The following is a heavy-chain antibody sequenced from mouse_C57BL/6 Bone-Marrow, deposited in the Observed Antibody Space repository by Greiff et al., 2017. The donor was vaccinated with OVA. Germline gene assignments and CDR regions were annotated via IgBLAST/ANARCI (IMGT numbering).Heavy chain of an antibody. J-gene: IGHJ4*01. Sequence: EVQLVQSGGDLVKPGGSLKLSCAASGFTFSSYGMSWVRQTPDKRLEWVATISRAGSYTYYPASVKGRFTISRDNAKNTLYLQMSSLKSEDTALYYSTRHRRSPLALDYWGQGTSVTVSS. CDR1: GFTFSSYG. CDR3: TRHRRSPLALDY. CDR2: ISRAGSYT. V-gene: IGHV5-6*01.